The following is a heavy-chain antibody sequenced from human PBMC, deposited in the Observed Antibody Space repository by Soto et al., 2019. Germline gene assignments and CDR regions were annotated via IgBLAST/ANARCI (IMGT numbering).Heavy chain of an antibody. V-gene: IGHV3-33*01. CDR3: ARDGGGGGNEYYYGMDV. CDR1: GFTFSSYG. Sequence: PGGSLRLSCAASGFTFSSYGMHWVRQAPGKGLEWVAVIWYDGSNKYYADSVKGRFTISRDNSKNTLYLQMNSLRAEDTAVYYCARDGGGGGNEYYYGMDVWGQGTKVTVSS. CDR2: IWYDGSNK. D-gene: IGHD2-15*01. J-gene: IGHJ6*02.